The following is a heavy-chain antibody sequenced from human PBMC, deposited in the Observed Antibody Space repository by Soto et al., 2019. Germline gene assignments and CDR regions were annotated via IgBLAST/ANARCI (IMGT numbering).Heavy chain of an antibody. Sequence: SETLSLTCTVSGGSISSYYWSWIQQPPGKGLEWIGYIYYSGSTNYNPSLKSRVTISVDTSKNQFSLKLSSVTAADTAVYYCARHTTLWFGELSHMDVWGKGTTVTVSS. J-gene: IGHJ6*03. CDR2: IYYSGST. CDR3: ARHTTLWFGELSHMDV. CDR1: GGSISSYY. D-gene: IGHD3-10*01. V-gene: IGHV4-59*08.